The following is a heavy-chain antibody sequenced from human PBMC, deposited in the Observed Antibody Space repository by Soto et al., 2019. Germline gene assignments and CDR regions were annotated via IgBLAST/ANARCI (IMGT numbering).Heavy chain of an antibody. D-gene: IGHD2-2*01. CDR2: VTGRSSST. V-gene: IGHV3-23*01. J-gene: IGHJ3*02. CDR1: GFTFSNYA. Sequence: EVRLLESGGGLVQPGGSLRLSCVASGFTFSNYAMSWVRQAPGKGLEWVSVVTGRSSSTYYTDSVEGRCIISRDNSRNTLFLQMNSLGDEDTAVYYCTKQLPSKKNQRRWADAFHIWGQGTILTVSS. CDR3: TKQLPSKKNQRRWADAFHI.